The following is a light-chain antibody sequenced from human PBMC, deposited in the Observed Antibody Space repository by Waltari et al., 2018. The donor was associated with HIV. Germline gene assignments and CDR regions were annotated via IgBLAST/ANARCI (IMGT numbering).Light chain of an antibody. J-gene: IGKJ1*01. V-gene: IGKV1-8*01. CDR1: QGISSH. CDR2: GAS. CDR3: QQYYSYPPT. Sequence: AIRMTQSPSSFSASTGDRVTITCRASQGISSHLAWYQQRPGRAPKLLIYGASSLQSGVPSRISGSGSGTDFTLTISCLQSEDFATYYCQQYYSYPPTFGQGTKVEIK.